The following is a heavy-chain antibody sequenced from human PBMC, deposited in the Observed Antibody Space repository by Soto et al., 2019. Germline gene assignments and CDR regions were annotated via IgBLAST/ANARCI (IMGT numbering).Heavy chain of an antibody. CDR2: ISTASST. J-gene: IGHJ3*02. CDR1: GFTFSAYA. Sequence: EVQLLESEGDLVHPGGSLRLSCAASGFTFSAYAMSWVRQAPGKGLEWVSTISTASSTYYADSVKGRFTIPRDNSRNTAYLQMSSLRAEDTALYYCARAILGGTLHAFDIWGQGTVVTVSS. D-gene: IGHD3-3*01. CDR3: ARAILGGTLHAFDI. V-gene: IGHV3-23*05.